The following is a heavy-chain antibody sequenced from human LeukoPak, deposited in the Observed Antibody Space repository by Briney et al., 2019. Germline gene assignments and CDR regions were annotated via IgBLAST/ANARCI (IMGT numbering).Heavy chain of an antibody. CDR1: GFTFSSYS. D-gene: IGHD3-10*01. V-gene: IGHV3-21*01. CDR3: ARDQGITMVQGPAPNDY. Sequence: PGGSLRLSCAASGFTFSSYSMNWVRQAPGKGLEWVSSISSSSSYIYYADSVKGRFTISRDNAKNSLYLQMNSLRAEDTAVYYCARDQGITMVQGPAPNDYWGQGTLVTVSS. CDR2: ISSSSSYI. J-gene: IGHJ4*02.